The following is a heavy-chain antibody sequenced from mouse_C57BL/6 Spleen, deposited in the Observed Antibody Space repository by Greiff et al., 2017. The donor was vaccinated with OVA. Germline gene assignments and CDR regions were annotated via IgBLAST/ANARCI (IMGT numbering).Heavy chain of an antibody. CDR1: GYTFTDYN. J-gene: IGHJ3*01. CDR2: INPNNGGT. V-gene: IGHV1-22*01. Sequence: EVKLMESGPELVKPGASVKMSCKASGYTFTDYNMHWVKQSHGKSLEWIGYINPNNGGTSYNQKFKSKATLTVNKSSSTAYMELRSLTSEDSAVYYCARRTTGTGFAYWGQGTLVTVSA. CDR3: ARRTTGTGFAY. D-gene: IGHD4-1*01.